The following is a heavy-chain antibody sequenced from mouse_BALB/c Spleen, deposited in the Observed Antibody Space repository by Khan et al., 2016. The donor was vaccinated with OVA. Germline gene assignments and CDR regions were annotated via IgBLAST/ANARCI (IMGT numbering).Heavy chain of an antibody. Sequence: QVQLQQSGAELVRPGTSVKVSCKASRYAFTDFLIEWLQQRPGQGLEWIGLINPGSGDTNYNEKFKGKAKLTANKSSSTDYMQLSSLTSDDSTVYFCARGGYGSWAYWGQGTLVTVSA. CDR3: ARGGYGSWAY. CDR1: RYAFTDFL. D-gene: IGHD1-1*02. CDR2: INPGSGDT. J-gene: IGHJ3*01. V-gene: IGHV1-54*01.